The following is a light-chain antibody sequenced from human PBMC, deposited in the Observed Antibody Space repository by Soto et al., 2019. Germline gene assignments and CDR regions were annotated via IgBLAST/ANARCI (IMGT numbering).Light chain of an antibody. Sequence: QLVLTQSPSASASLGASVNLTCTLSSGQSNDAIAWHQQQPEKGPRYLMKLNSDGSHTKGDGIPDRFSGSSSGAERYLTISSLQSEDEADYYCQTWGTGIHVFGGGTKLTVL. V-gene: IGLV4-69*02. CDR1: SGQSNDA. CDR3: QTWGTGIHV. CDR2: LNSDGSH. J-gene: IGLJ3*02.